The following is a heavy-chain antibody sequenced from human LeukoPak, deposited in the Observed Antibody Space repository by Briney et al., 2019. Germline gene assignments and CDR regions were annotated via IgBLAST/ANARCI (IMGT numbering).Heavy chain of an antibody. CDR3: ARGFGPAPNVYYMDV. D-gene: IGHD3-10*01. Sequence: ASVKVSCKASGGTFSSYAISWVRQAPGQGLEWMGGIIPIFGTANYAQKFQGRVTITTDESTSTAYMELSSLRSEDTAVYYCARGFGPAPNVYYMDVWGKGTTVTVSS. CDR1: GGTFSSYA. J-gene: IGHJ6*03. CDR2: IIPIFGTA. V-gene: IGHV1-69*05.